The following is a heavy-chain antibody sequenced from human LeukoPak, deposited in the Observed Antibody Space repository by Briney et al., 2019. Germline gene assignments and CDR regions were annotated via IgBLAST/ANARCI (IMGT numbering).Heavy chain of an antibody. CDR2: INPNSGGT. CDR1: GYTFTGYY. Sequence: ASVKVSCKASGYTFTGYYMHWVRQAPGQGLEWMGWINPNSGGTNYAQKFQGRVTMTEDTSTDTAYMELSSLRSEDTAVYYCATHCTNGVCQDYWGQGTLVTVSS. CDR3: ATHCTNGVCQDY. V-gene: IGHV1-2*02. D-gene: IGHD2-8*01. J-gene: IGHJ4*02.